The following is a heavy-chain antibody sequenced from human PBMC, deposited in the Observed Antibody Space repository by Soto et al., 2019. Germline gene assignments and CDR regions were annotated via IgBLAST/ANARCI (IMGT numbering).Heavy chain of an antibody. V-gene: IGHV4-31*03. CDR3: ERHGGSREGYGLDV. D-gene: IGHD3-16*01. CDR2: IYYSGST. CDR1: GGSISSDNYY. J-gene: IGHJ6*02. Sequence: QVQLQESGPGLVRPSQTLSLTCTVSGGSISSDNYYWSWIRQLPGKGLEWIGYIYYSGSTYYNPSLKSRVAISVDMSENHFSLRLISATAADKAVYYCERHGGSREGYGLDVWGQGTTVTISS.